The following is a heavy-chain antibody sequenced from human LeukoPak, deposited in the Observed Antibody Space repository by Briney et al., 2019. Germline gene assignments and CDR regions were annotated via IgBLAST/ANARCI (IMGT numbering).Heavy chain of an antibody. CDR1: GFTFDDYA. J-gene: IGHJ4*02. Sequence: GRSLRHSCAASGFTFDDYAMHWVRQAPGKGLEWVSGISWNSGSIGYADSVKGRFTISRDNAKNSLYLQMNSLRAEDTALYYCAKDITRGSSTNMIDYWGQGTLVTVSS. V-gene: IGHV3-9*01. CDR2: ISWNSGSI. CDR3: AKDITRGSSTNMIDY. D-gene: IGHD2-2*01.